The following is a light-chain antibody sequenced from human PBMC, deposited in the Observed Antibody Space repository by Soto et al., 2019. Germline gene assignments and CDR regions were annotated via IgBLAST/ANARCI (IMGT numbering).Light chain of an antibody. CDR2: GAS. J-gene: IGKJ4*01. CDR1: QSVSIN. CDR3: QQYNNWPRT. V-gene: IGKV3-15*01. Sequence: EIVMTQSPATLSVSPGERATLSCRASQSVSINLAWYQQKPGQAPRLLIYGASTRATGIPARFSGSGSGTEFTLTISGLQSEDFAVYYCQQYNNWPRTFGGGTMVEIK.